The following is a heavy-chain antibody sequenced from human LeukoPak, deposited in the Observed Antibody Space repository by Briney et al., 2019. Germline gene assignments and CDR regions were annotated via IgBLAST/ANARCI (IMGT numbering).Heavy chain of an antibody. D-gene: IGHD3-3*01. CDR3: AKDWKNYDFLPYGMDV. CDR1: GFTFSSYG. CDR2: ISYDGSNK. V-gene: IGHV3-30*18. J-gene: IGHJ6*02. Sequence: GRSLRLSCAASGFTFSSYGMYWVRQAPGKGLEWVAVISYDGSNKYYTGSVKGRFTISRDNSKNTLYLQMNSLRAEDTAVYYCAKDWKNYDFLPYGMDVWGQGTTVTVSS.